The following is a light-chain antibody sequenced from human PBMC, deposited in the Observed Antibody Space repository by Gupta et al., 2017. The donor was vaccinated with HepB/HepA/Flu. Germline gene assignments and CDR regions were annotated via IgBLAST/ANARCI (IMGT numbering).Light chain of an antibody. V-gene: IGKV1-39*01. CDR2: DAS. CDR1: HSIGTS. CDR3: QQSDTMPWT. Sequence: DIQMTQSPSSLSASVGDRVTITCRASHSIGTSLNWYHHKAGGAPKLLIYDASTLHGGVPSRFSGSGSGTEFTLTISRVQLEDFVTFHCQQSDTMPWTFGQGTKVEFK. J-gene: IGKJ1*01.